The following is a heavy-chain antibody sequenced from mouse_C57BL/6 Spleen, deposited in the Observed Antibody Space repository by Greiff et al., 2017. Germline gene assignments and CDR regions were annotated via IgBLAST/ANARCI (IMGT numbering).Heavy chain of an antibody. J-gene: IGHJ2*01. V-gene: IGHV5-6*01. D-gene: IGHD1-1*01. CDR3: ARDYGKGDY. CDR2: ISSGGSYT. Sequence: EVKLMESGGDLVKPGGSLKLSCAASGFTFSSYGMSWVRQTPDKRLEWVATISSGGSYTYYPDSVKGRFTISRDNAKNTLYLQMSSLKSEDTAMYYCARDYGKGDYWGQGTTLTVSS. CDR1: GFTFSSYG.